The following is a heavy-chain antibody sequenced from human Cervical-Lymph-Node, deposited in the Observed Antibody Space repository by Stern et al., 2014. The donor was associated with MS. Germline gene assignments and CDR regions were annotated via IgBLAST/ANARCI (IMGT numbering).Heavy chain of an antibody. Sequence: VQLVQSGANMKKPGASVRVSCKAFGYDFTGFFIHWVRQVPGQGLEWMGRLNPNSDDPTYAQNFQDRVTLTSDTSIGTAYLELSRLTSADTAVYYCAREATRIIVGIDYWGQGTPVTVSS. J-gene: IGHJ4*02. CDR1: GYDFTGFF. CDR2: LNPNSDDP. D-gene: IGHD2/OR15-2a*01. V-gene: IGHV1-2*06. CDR3: AREATRIIVGIDY.